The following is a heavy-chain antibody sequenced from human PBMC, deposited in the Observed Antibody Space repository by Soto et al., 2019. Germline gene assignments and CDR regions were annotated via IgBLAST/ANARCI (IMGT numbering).Heavy chain of an antibody. Sequence: QVQLVESGGGVVQPGRSLRLSCAASGFTFSSYGMHWVRQAPGKGLEWVAVIWYDGSNKYYADSVKGRFTISRDNSKNTLYLQMNSLRAEHTAVYYCARDIAAAGSFRFDPWGQGTLVTVSS. CDR3: ARDIAAAGSFRFDP. CDR2: IWYDGSNK. V-gene: IGHV3-33*01. J-gene: IGHJ5*02. D-gene: IGHD6-13*01. CDR1: GFTFSSYG.